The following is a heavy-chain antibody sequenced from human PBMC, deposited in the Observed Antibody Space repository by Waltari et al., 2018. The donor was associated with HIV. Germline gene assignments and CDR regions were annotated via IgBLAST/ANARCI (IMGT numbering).Heavy chain of an antibody. CDR2: ISTKTI. D-gene: IGHD4-17*01. Sequence: EVQLVESGGGWVQPGGSLSRSCAASGFSLTTVSMILVRQAPGKGLEWLSYISTKTIYYADSVRGRFTISRDTANNSLFLQMNSLRAEDTALYYCVRDSHDYGEGGHWFDPWGQGTLVTVSS. CDR3: VRDSHDYGEGGHWFDP. V-gene: IGHV3-48*01. CDR1: GFSLTTVS. J-gene: IGHJ5*02.